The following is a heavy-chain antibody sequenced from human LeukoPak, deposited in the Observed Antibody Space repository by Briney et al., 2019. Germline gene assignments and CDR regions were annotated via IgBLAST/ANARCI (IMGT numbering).Heavy chain of an antibody. J-gene: IGHJ6*02. CDR1: GFTFSSYA. V-gene: IGHV3-23*01. CDR3: ANRPYYYYYGMDV. Sequence: GGSLRLSCAASGFTFSSYAMGWVRQAPGKGLEWVSAISGSGGSTYYADSVKGRFTISRDNSKNTLYLQMNSLRAEDTAVYYCANRPYYYYYGMDVWGQGTTVTVSS. CDR2: ISGSGGST.